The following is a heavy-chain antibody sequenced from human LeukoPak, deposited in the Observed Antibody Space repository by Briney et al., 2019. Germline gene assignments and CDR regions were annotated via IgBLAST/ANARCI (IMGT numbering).Heavy chain of an antibody. CDR3: ARGGGLDV. CDR1: GFTFSSSA. J-gene: IGHJ6*02. D-gene: IGHD3-16*01. V-gene: IGHV3-7*03. Sequence: SGGSLRLSCAASGFTFSSSAMNWARQAPGKGLEWVASINHNGNVNYYVDSVKGRFTISRDNAKNSLYLQMSNLRAEDTAVYFCARGGGLDVWGQGATVTVSS. CDR2: INHNGNVN.